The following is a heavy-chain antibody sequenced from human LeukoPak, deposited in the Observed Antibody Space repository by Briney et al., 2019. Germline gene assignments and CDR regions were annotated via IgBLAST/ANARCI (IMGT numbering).Heavy chain of an antibody. V-gene: IGHV1-18*01. CDR2: ISAYNGNT. CDR1: GYTFTSYG. D-gene: IGHD3-22*01. CDR3: ARGFHYYDSSGYYQLADY. J-gene: IGHJ4*02. Sequence: ASVKVSCKASGYTFTSYGISWVRQAPGQGLEWMGWISAYNGNTNYAQKLQGRVTMTTDTSTSTAYMELRGLRSDDTAVYYCARGFHYYDSSGYYQLADYWGQGTLVTVSS.